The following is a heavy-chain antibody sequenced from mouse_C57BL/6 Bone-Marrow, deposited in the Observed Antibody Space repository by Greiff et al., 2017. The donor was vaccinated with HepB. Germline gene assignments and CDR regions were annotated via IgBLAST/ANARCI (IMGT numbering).Heavy chain of an antibody. J-gene: IGHJ2*01. D-gene: IGHD1-1*01. V-gene: IGHV2-6-1*01. CDR2: IWSDGST. Sequence: VQLQQSGPSLVAPSQSLSITCTVSGFSLTSYGVHWVRQPPGKGLEWLVVIWSDGSTTYNSALKSRLSISKDNSKSQVFLKMNSLQTDDTAMYYCARHGGDYYGSSYLDYWGQGTTLTVSS. CDR3: ARHGGDYYGSSYLDY. CDR1: GFSLTSYG.